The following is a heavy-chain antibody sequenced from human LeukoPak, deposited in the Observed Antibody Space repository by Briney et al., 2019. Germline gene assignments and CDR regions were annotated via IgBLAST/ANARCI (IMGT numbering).Heavy chain of an antibody. D-gene: IGHD3-22*01. CDR1: GGSFSGYY. Sequence: PSETLSLTCAVYGGSFSGYYWSWIRQPPGKGLEWIGEINHSGSTNYNPSLKSRVTISVDTSKNQFSLKLSSVTAADTAVYYCARIQPPLVVLSRSSYFDYWGQGTLVTVSS. V-gene: IGHV4-34*01. CDR2: INHSGST. J-gene: IGHJ4*02. CDR3: ARIQPPLVVLSRSSYFDY.